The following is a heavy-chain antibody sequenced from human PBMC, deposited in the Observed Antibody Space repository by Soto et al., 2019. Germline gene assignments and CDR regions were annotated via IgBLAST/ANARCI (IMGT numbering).Heavy chain of an antibody. CDR2: INHSGST. CDR1: GGSFSVYY. V-gene: IGHV4-34*01. D-gene: IGHD2-15*01. J-gene: IGHJ6*02. Sequence: SETLSLTCAVSGGSFSVYYWSWIRQTPGKGLEWIGEINHSGSTNYSPSLKSRVTISLDTSKNQFSLKVTSVTAADTAVYYCARGGYYAPTDVWGQGTKVTV. CDR3: ARGGYYAPTDV.